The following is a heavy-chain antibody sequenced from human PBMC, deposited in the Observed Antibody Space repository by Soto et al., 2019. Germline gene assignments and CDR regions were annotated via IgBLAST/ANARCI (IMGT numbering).Heavy chain of an antibody. D-gene: IGHD6-13*01. CDR2: IAHDGSNQ. CDR1: GFTFSSYG. J-gene: IGHJ4*02. V-gene: IGHV3-30*03. CDR3: ARSRVGSSWYEGDS. Sequence: QVQLVESGGGVVQPEKSLRLSCAASGFTFSSYGMQWVRQAPGKGLDWMAVIAHDGSNQYYTDSVNGRFTISRDNSKNTLYLQMDSLRPEDTAVYFCARSRVGSSWYEGDSWGQGTLVTVSS.